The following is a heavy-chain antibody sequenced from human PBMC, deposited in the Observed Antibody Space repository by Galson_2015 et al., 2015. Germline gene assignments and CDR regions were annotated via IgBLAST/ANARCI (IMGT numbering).Heavy chain of an antibody. D-gene: IGHD1-7*01. Sequence: SLRLSCATSGFTFSKAWMNWARQAPGKGLEWVGRIKRKGDGGTTDYAAPVKGRFTISRDDSKNTLYLQMNSLKTEDTAVYFCATDLGITGTTARAEFFQHWGQGTLVTVSS. V-gene: IGHV3-15*01. CDR2: IKRKGDGGTT. CDR3: ATDLGITGTTARAEFFQH. J-gene: IGHJ1*01. CDR1: GFTFSKAW.